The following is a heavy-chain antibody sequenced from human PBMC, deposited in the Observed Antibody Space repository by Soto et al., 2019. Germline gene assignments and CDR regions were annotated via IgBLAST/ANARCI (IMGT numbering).Heavy chain of an antibody. CDR1: GGTFSSYA. CDR3: AKNPENYYDGMDV. CDR2: IIPIFGKA. V-gene: IGHV1-69*12. J-gene: IGHJ6*02. Sequence: QVQLVQSGAEVKKPGSSVKVSCKASGGTFSSYAISWVRQAPGQGLEWMGGIIPIFGKADYAQKFQGRVTITADESTSTAYVELLSLRSEDTAVYYCAKNPENYYDGMDVWGQGTTVTVSS.